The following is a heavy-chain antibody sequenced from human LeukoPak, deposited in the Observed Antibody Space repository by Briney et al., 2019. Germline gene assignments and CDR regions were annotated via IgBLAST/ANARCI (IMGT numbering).Heavy chain of an antibody. Sequence: GGSLRLSCAASGFTFSSRWMHWVRQAPGKGLVWVSHVNSDESSTNYADSVKGRFTISRDNTKNTLYLQMNSLRAEDTAVYYCASDDSYAFDIWGQGTMVTVS. V-gene: IGHV3-74*01. J-gene: IGHJ3*02. CDR2: VNSDESST. CDR1: GFTFSSRW. CDR3: ASDDSYAFDI. D-gene: IGHD2-21*01.